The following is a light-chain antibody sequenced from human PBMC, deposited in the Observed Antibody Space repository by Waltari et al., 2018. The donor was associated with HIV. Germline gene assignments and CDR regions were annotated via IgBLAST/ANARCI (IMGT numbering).Light chain of an antibody. CDR3: QQYASSPVT. V-gene: IGKV3-20*01. CDR2: GAA. J-gene: IGKJ1*01. Sequence: EVVLTQSPDILSLSPGDRVSLSCRANESIGNSHLAWYQQKPGQSPRLLIYGAATRARGVPERFSGSGSGTAFTLAISRLEPDDFAVYYSQQYASSPVTFGQGARV. CDR1: ESIGNSH.